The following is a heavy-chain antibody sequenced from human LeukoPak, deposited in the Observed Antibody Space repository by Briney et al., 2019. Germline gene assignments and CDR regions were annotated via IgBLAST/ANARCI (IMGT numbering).Heavy chain of an antibody. V-gene: IGHV3-7*01. J-gene: IGHJ4*02. CDR1: GFTFSSYW. CDR2: IKQEGSEK. Sequence: GGSLRLSCAASGFTFSSYWMSCVRQARGKGLEGVANIKQEGSEKYYVDSVKGRFTITRDNAKNSLYLQMNSLRSEDTAVYYCTRERRCSGGSCYSKTLDYWGQGTLVTVSS. CDR3: TRERRCSGGSCYSKTLDY. D-gene: IGHD2-15*01.